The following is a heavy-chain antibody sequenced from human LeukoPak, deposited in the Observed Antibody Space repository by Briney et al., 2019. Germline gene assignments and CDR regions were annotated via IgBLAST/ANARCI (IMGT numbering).Heavy chain of an antibody. V-gene: IGHV1-8*01. J-gene: IGHJ4*02. CDR1: GYTFTSYD. CDR2: MNPNSGNT. Sequence: ASVKVSCKASGYTFTSYDINWVRQATGQGLEWMGWMNPNSGNTGYAQKFQGRVTMTRNTSISTAYMELSSLRSEDTAVYYCARGQDYYYDSSGALLGNYWGQGTLVTVSS. CDR3: ARGQDYYYDSSGALLGNY. D-gene: IGHD3-22*01.